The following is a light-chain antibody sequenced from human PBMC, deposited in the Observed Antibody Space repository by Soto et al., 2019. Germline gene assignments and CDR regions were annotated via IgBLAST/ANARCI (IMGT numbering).Light chain of an antibody. V-gene: IGKV1-5*01. CDR1: QSVTNS. CDR2: DAS. Sequence: DIQMTQSPSTLSASVGDRVTITCRASQSVTNSLAWYQQRPGKAPKLLIYDASNLESGVTSRFSGSGSGTEFTLTISSLQPDDFATYYCQHYDNYPIHFGPGTKVDFK. CDR3: QHYDNYPIH. J-gene: IGKJ3*01.